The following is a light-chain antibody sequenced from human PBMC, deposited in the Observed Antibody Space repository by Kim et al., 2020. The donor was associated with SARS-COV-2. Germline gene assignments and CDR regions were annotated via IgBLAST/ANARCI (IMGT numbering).Light chain of an antibody. Sequence: SLAPGQTASITCSGDKLGDKDACWYQQKPGQPHVLVIYQDSRRPSGITGRFSGSNSGNTATLTISGTQAMDEADYYCQAWDSSTVVFGGGTQLTVL. V-gene: IGLV3-1*01. J-gene: IGLJ2*01. CDR1: KLGDKD. CDR2: QDS. CDR3: QAWDSSTVV.